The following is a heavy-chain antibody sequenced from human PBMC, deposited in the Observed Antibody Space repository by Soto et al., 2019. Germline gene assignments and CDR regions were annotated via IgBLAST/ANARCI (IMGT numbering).Heavy chain of an antibody. J-gene: IGHJ4*02. CDR3: ARGRSIGSGSYYNGPLRLDY. CDR1: GGSFSGYY. V-gene: IGHV4-34*01. D-gene: IGHD3-10*01. CDR2: INHSGST. Sequence: LTCAVYGGSFSGYYWSWIRQPPGKGLEWIGEINHSGSTNYNPSLKSRVTISVDTSKNQFSLKLSSVTAADTAVYYCARGRSIGSGSYYNGPLRLDYWGQGTLVTVSS.